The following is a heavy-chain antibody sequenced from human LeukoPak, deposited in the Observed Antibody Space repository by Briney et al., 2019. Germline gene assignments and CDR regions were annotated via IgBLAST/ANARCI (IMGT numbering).Heavy chain of an antibody. CDR2: ISYDGSNK. J-gene: IGHJ6*02. Sequence: GGSLRLSCAASGFTFSSHAMHWVRQAPGKGLEWVAVISYDGSNKNYADSVKGRFTISRDNSKNTLYLQMNSLRAEDTAVYYCARERYDILTGYPKVYGMDVWGQGATVTVSS. D-gene: IGHD3-9*01. CDR3: ARERYDILTGYPKVYGMDV. V-gene: IGHV3-30-3*01. CDR1: GFTFSSHA.